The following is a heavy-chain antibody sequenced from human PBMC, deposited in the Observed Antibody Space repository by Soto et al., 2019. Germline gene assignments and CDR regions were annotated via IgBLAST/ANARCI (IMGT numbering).Heavy chain of an antibody. CDR1: GFTFSSYA. CDR2: ISYDGSNK. Sequence: PGGSLRLSCAASGFTFSSYAMHWVRQAPGKGLEWVAVISYDGSNKYYADSVKGRFTIPRDNSKNTLYLQMNSLRAEDTAVYYCARGLAYYDILTGQHIDWFDPWGQGTLVTVXS. CDR3: ARGLAYYDILTGQHIDWFDP. V-gene: IGHV3-30-3*01. D-gene: IGHD3-9*01. J-gene: IGHJ5*02.